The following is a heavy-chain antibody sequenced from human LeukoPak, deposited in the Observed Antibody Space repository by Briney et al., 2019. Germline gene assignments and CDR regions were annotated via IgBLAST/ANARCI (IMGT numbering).Heavy chain of an antibody. CDR2: IDWDDDK. V-gene: IGHV2-70*04. CDR3: ARSGAYDRRDYFDY. D-gene: IGHD3-10*02. J-gene: IGHJ4*02. CDR1: GFSLSTSGMR. Sequence: KESGPTLVKPTQTLTLTCTFSGFSLSTSGMRVSWIRQPPGKALEWLARIDWDDDKFYSTSLKTRLTISKDTSKNQVVLTMTNMDPVDTATYYCARSGAYDRRDYFDYWGQGTLVTVSS.